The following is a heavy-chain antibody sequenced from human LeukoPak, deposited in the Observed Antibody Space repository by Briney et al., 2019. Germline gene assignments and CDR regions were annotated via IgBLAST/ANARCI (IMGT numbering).Heavy chain of an antibody. V-gene: IGHV4-34*01. D-gene: IGHD6-13*01. CDR1: GGSFCGYC. CDR2: INHSGST. Sequence: PSGTLSLTCVVYGGSFCGYCWSWIRQPPEKGLEWIGDINHSGSTNYNPSLKSRVTISVDTSKNQFSLKLSSVTAADTAVYYCARRGKFSSSWYGLGAFDIWGQGTMVTVSS. J-gene: IGHJ3*02. CDR3: ARRGKFSSSWYGLGAFDI.